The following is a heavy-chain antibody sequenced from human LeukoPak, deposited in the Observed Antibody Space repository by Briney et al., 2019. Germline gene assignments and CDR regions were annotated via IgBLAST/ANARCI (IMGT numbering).Heavy chain of an antibody. CDR2: ISHDGSNP. CDR1: GFTFSSYG. Sequence: GGSLRLSCAASGFTFSSYGMHWVRQAPGKGLEWVAVISHDGSNPYYADSVKGRFTISRDNSKNTLYLQMSSLRAEDTAIYYCAKTHYYDSSGVPGDYWGQGTLVTVSS. J-gene: IGHJ4*02. V-gene: IGHV3-30*18. CDR3: AKTHYYDSSGVPGDY. D-gene: IGHD3-22*01.